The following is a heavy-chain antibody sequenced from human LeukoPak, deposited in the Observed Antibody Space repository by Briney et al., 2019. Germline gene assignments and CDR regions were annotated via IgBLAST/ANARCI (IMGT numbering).Heavy chain of an antibody. J-gene: IGHJ4*02. V-gene: IGHV1-8*01. CDR2: MNPNSGNT. Sequence: ASVKVSCKASGYTFTSYDINWVRQATGQGLEWMGWMNPNSGNTGYAQKFQGRVTMTRNTSISTAYMELSGLRSEDTAVYYCARGPEFTVTTEDYFDYWGQGTLVTVSS. D-gene: IGHD4-17*01. CDR1: GYTFTSYD. CDR3: ARGPEFTVTTEDYFDY.